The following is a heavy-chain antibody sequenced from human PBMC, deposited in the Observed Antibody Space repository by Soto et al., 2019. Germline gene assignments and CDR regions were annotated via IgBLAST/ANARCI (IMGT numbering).Heavy chain of an antibody. J-gene: IGHJ4*02. CDR3: ASPEGY. CDR1: GGSISSSSYY. Sequence: QLQLQESGPGLLKPSETLSLTCTVPGGSISSSSYYWGWIRQPPGKGLEWIGSIYYSRSTYYNPSLKSRVTISVDTSKNQFALKLSSVTAADTAVYYCASPEGYWGQGTLVTVSS. CDR2: IYYSRST. V-gene: IGHV4-39*01.